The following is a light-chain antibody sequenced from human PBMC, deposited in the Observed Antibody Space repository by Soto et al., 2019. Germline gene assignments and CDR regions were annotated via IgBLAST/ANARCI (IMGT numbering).Light chain of an antibody. CDR1: QSVGNN. CDR2: GAS. Sequence: EIVLTQSPATLSLSPGERATLSCRASQSVGNNVAWYQQRPGQAPRLLIYGASVRATGIPARFSGSGSGTEFTLTISSLQSEDFAVYYCQLYNYSPPATLGGGTKVDIK. J-gene: IGKJ4*01. V-gene: IGKV3-15*01. CDR3: QLYNYSPPAT.